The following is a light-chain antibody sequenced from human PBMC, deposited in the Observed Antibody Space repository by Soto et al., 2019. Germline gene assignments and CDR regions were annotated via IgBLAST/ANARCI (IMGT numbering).Light chain of an antibody. J-gene: IGKJ1*01. Sequence: EIVLTQSPGTLSLSPGERATLSCRASQSVSSSYLAWYQQKPGQAPRPLIYGASSRAIGIPDRFSGNGSGTDFTLTISRLEPEDFAVYYCQQYGSSPWTFGQGTKVDIK. CDR2: GAS. CDR3: QQYGSSPWT. CDR1: QSVSSSY. V-gene: IGKV3-20*01.